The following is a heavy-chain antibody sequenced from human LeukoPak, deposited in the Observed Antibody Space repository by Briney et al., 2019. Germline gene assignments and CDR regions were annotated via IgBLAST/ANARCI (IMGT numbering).Heavy chain of an antibody. Sequence: AGESLRLSCVDSGFTFSSYSMNWVRQAPGKGPEWISYISSSSGTTYYADSVTGRFTISRDNAKNSLYLQMNSLRDEDTAVYYCARSIRVATMIFDYWGQGTLVTVSS. CDR1: GFTFSSYS. V-gene: IGHV3-48*02. J-gene: IGHJ4*02. CDR2: ISSSSGTT. CDR3: ARSIRVATMIFDY. D-gene: IGHD5-12*01.